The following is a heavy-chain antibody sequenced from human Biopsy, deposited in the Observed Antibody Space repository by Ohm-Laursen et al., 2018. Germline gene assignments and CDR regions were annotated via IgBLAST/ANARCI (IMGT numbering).Heavy chain of an antibody. Sequence: SDTLSLTCTVSGDSINSSYWSWIRQPPGKGLEWIGFISNSGNTNYNPSLKSRVTISVDTSKNQISLKLDSVTVADTAVYYCVRGVDYYDPYHYYALDVWGQGTTVTVSS. J-gene: IGHJ6*02. V-gene: IGHV4-59*08. D-gene: IGHD3-22*01. CDR1: GDSINSSY. CDR3: VRGVDYYDPYHYYALDV. CDR2: ISNSGNT.